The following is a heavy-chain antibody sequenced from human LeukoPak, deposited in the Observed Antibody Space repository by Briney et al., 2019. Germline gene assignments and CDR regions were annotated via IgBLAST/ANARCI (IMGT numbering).Heavy chain of an antibody. Sequence: SETLSLTCAVYGGSFSGYYGSWIRQPPGKGLEWIGEINHSGSTNYNPSLKSRVTISVDTSKNQFSLKLSSVTAADTAVYYCAGDDYVWGSYRRLDYWGQGTLVTVSS. CDR2: INHSGST. CDR1: GGSFSGYY. D-gene: IGHD3-16*02. J-gene: IGHJ4*02. V-gene: IGHV4-34*01. CDR3: AGDDYVWGSYRRLDY.